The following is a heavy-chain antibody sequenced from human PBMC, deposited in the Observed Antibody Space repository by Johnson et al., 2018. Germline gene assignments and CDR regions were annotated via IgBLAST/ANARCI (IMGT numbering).Heavy chain of an antibody. CDR3: ARARSWGIQLYYYYYGMDV. V-gene: IGHV3-33*01. J-gene: IGHJ6*02. CDR1: GFTFSSYG. D-gene: IGHD5-18*01. Sequence: QVQLVQSGGGVVQPGRSLRLSCAASGFTFSSYGMHWVRQAPGKGLEWVAVLWYDGSNKYYADSVKGRFTISRDNSKNTLYLQMKSLRAEDTAVYYCARARSWGIQLYYYYYGMDVWGQGTTVTVSS. CDR2: LWYDGSNK.